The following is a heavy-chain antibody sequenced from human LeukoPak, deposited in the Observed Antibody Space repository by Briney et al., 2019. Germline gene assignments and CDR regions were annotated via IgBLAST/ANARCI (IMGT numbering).Heavy chain of an antibody. V-gene: IGHV4-39*01. J-gene: IGHJ1*01. CDR3: ARLPRWNEYFQH. CDR1: GGSISSSGYQ. D-gene: IGHD1-1*01. Sequence: SETLSLTCTVSGGSISSSGYQWGWIRQPPGKGLEWIGSIYDSGSTYYNPSLKSRVTISVDTSKNQFSLKLSSVTAADTAVYYCARLPRWNEYFQHWGQGTLVTVSS. CDR2: IYDSGST.